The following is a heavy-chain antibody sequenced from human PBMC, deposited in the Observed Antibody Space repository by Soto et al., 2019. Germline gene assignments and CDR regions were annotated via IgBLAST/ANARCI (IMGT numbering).Heavy chain of an antibody. CDR2: INPKSGGT. D-gene: IGHD2-8*01. V-gene: IGHV1-2*04. CDR1: GYSFTDYH. CDR3: ARGDSTDCSNGVCSFVNNHDMHV. Sequence: QVQLVQSGAEVKKPGASVKVSCKASGYSFTDYHIHWVRQAPGQGLEWLGRINPKSGGTSTAQKFQGWVTMTTDTYISTVPMELTRLTSDDSAIYYCARGDSTDCSNGVCSFVNNHDMHVWGQGTTVTVSS. J-gene: IGHJ6*02.